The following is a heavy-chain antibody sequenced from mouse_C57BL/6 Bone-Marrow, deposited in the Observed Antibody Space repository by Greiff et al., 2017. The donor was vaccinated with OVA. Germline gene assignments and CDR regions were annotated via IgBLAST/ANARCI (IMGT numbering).Heavy chain of an antibody. D-gene: IGHD2-3*01. Sequence: QVQLKESGAELVRPGASVKLSCKASGYTFTDYYINWVKQRPGQGLEWIARIYPGSGNTYYNEKFKGKATLTAEKSSSTAYMQLSSLTSEDSAVYFCARDGYYDYWGQGTTLTVSS. CDR1: GYTFTDYY. V-gene: IGHV1-76*01. CDR2: IYPGSGNT. J-gene: IGHJ2*01. CDR3: ARDGYYDY.